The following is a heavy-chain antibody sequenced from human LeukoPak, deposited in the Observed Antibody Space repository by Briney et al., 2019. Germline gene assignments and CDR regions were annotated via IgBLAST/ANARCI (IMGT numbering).Heavy chain of an antibody. J-gene: IGHJ4*02. CDR3: ARDIPPGYYDSSGLFDY. CDR1: GYTFTSYG. V-gene: IGHV1-18*01. Sequence: GASVKVSCKASGYTFTSYGISWVRQAPGQGLEWMGWISAYNGNTNYAQKLQGRVTMTTDTSTSTAYMELRSLRSDDTAVYYCARDIPPGYYDSSGLFDYWGQGTLVTVSS. CDR2: ISAYNGNT. D-gene: IGHD3-22*01.